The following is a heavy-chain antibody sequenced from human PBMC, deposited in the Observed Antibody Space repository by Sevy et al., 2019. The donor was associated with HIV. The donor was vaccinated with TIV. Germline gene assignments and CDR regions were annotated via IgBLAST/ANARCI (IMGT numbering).Heavy chain of an antibody. CDR3: AREVVDIVVVPAARGRNWFDP. J-gene: IGHJ5*02. Sequence: ASVKVSCKASGYTFTGYYMHWVRQAPGQGLEWMGWINPNSGGTNYAQKFQGRVTMTRDTYISTAYMEQSRLRSDDTAVYYCAREVVDIVVVPAARGRNWFDPWGQGTLVTVSS. CDR2: INPNSGGT. D-gene: IGHD2-2*03. CDR1: GYTFTGYY. V-gene: IGHV1-2*02.